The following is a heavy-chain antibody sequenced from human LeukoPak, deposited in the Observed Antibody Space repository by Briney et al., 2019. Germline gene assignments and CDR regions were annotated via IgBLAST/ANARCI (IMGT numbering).Heavy chain of an antibody. CDR3: RCGSQGY. CDR2: IRSKANSYAT. CDR1: GFTFSDSA. J-gene: IGHJ4*02. D-gene: IGHD1-26*01. V-gene: IGHV3-73*01. Sequence: GGSLRLSCAASGFTFSDSAVHWVRQASGKGLEWVGRIRSKANSYATSYAASVTGRFTISRDDSKNTAYLQMNSLKTEDTAVYYCRCGSQGYWGQGTLVTVSS.